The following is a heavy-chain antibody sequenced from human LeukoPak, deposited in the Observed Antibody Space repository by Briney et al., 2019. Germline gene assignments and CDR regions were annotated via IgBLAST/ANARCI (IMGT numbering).Heavy chain of an antibody. CDR1: GFTFSSYS. D-gene: IGHD3-22*01. J-gene: IGHJ4*02. CDR3: ARYYYDSSGYYPLDY. V-gene: IGHV3-48*04. CDR2: ISSSSSTI. Sequence: GGSLRLSCAASGFTFSSYSMNWVRQAPGKGLEWVSYISSSSSTIYYADSVKGRFTISRDNAKNSLYLQMNSLRAEDTAVYYCARYYYDSSGYYPLDYWGQGTLVTVSS.